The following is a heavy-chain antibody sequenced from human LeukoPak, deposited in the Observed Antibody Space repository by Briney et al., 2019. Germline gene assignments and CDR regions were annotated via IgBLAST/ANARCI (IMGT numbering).Heavy chain of an antibody. CDR1: GFTFMRYG. CDR2: IWYDGSNK. D-gene: IGHD3-3*01. Sequence: PGRSLRLSCAASGFTFMRYGMHWARQAPGKGLEWVAVIWYDGSNKYYADSVKGRFTISRDNSKNTLYLQMNSLRAEDTAVYYCAKDRGQLRFMDVWGKGTTVTVSS. J-gene: IGHJ6*03. CDR3: AKDRGQLRFMDV. V-gene: IGHV3-33*06.